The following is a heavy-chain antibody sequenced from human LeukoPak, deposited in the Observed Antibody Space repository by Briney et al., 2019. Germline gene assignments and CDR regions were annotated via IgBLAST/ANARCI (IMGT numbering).Heavy chain of an antibody. J-gene: IGHJ4*02. CDR3: ATGYSSTWYYFDY. V-gene: IGHV4-59*01. Sequence: SETLSLTCTVSGDSISSYYWSWIRQPPGKGLEWIGYIYHSGSTNYNPSLKSRVTISADTSKDQFSLKLASVTVADTAVYYCATGYSSTWYYFDYWGQGTLVTVSS. D-gene: IGHD6-13*01. CDR1: GDSISSYY. CDR2: IYHSGST.